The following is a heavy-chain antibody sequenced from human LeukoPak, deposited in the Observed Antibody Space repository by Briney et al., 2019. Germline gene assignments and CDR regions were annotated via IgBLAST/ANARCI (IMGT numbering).Heavy chain of an antibody. V-gene: IGHV4-34*01. CDR2: INHSGST. CDR3: ARPRGSYYSY. CDR1: GDSFSYFY. D-gene: IGHD1-26*01. J-gene: IGHJ4*02. Sequence: PSETLSLTCTVSGDSFSYFYWSWIRQPPGKGLEWIGEINHSGSTNYNPSLKSRVTISVDTSKNQFSLKLSSVTAADTAVYYCARPRGSYYSYWGQGTLVTVSS.